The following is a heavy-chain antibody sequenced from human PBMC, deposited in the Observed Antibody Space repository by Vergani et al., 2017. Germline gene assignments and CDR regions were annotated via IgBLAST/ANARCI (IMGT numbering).Heavy chain of an antibody. J-gene: IGHJ3*02. CDR3: ARDLVSSYYDFWSGLRYAFDI. CDR2: IKQDGSEK. Sequence: VQLQESGPGLVKPSETLSLTCTVSGGSISSYYWSWIRQPPGKGLEWVANIKQDGSEKYYVDSVKGRFTISRDNAKNSLYLQMNSLRAEDTAVYYCARDLVSSYYDFWSGLRYAFDIWGQGTMVTVSS. D-gene: IGHD3-3*01. CDR1: GGSISSYY. V-gene: IGHV3-7*01.